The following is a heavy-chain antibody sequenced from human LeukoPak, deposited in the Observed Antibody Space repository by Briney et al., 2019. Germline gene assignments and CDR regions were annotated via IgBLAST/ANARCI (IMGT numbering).Heavy chain of an antibody. CDR2: IYYSGST. CDR3: ARERKKYYYDSSGQNCYYYYYGMDV. J-gene: IGHJ6*02. D-gene: IGHD3-22*01. CDR1: GGSISSGDYY. Sequence: PSQTLSLTCTVSGGSISSGDYYWSWIRQPPGKGLEWIGYIYYSGSTYYNPSLKSRVTISVDTSKNQFSLKLSSVTAADTAVYYCARERKKYYYDSSGQNCYYYYYGMDVWGQGTTVTVSS. V-gene: IGHV4-30-4*01.